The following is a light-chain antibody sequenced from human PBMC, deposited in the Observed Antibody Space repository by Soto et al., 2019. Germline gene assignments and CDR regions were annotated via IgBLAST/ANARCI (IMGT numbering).Light chain of an antibody. V-gene: IGKV3-15*01. CDR2: GAS. CDR3: QQYNNWPRT. CDR1: QSVSSN. Sequence: EIVMTHSPTTLSVSPGSRSTLSCRASQSVSSNLAWYQQKPGQAPRLLIYGASTRATGIPARFSGSGSGTEFTLTISSLQPEDFAVYYCQQYNNWPRTFGQGTKVDIK. J-gene: IGKJ1*01.